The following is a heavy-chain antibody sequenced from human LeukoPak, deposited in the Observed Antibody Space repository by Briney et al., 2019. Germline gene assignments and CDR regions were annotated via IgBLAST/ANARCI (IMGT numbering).Heavy chain of an antibody. J-gene: IGHJ4*02. CDR2: IYPGDSDI. D-gene: IGHD3-9*01. CDR3: ARRHSDSLTGFDF. CDR1: GYDFAGYW. V-gene: IGHV5-51*01. Sequence: GESLQISCQVSGYDFAGYWIAWGLQVPGKGLEWVGIIYPGDSDIRYSPSIQGHVTISADKSTSTTFLQWTSLKASDTAMYYCARRHSDSLTGFDFWGQGTLVTVTS.